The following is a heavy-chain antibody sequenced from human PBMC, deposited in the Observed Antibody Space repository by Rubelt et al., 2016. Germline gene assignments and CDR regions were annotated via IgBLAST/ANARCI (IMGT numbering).Heavy chain of an antibody. J-gene: IGHJ4*02. D-gene: IGHD4-23*01. CDR2: MSYSGST. CDR3: ARNFGDYGGSSDY. V-gene: IGHV4-59*01. Sequence: PGEGLEWIGIMSYSGSTNYNPSLKSRVTISVDTSKNQFSLKLSSVTAADTAVYYCARNFGDYGGSSDYWGQGTLVTVSS.